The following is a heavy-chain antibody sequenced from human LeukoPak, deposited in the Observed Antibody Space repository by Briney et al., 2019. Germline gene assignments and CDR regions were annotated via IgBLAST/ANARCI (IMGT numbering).Heavy chain of an antibody. D-gene: IGHD3-10*01. CDR2: INPNSGGT. Sequence: GASVKVSCKASGYTFTGYYMHWVRQAPGQGLEWMGWINPNSGGTNYAQKFQGRVTMTRDTSISTAYMELSRLRSDDTAVYYCARDPTPTMVRGVISPNLDYWGQGTLATVSS. CDR3: ARDPTPTMVRGVISPNLDY. J-gene: IGHJ4*02. CDR1: GYTFTGYY. V-gene: IGHV1-2*02.